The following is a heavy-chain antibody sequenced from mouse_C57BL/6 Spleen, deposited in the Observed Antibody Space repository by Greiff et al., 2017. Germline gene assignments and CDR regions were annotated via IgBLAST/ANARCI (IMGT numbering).Heavy chain of an antibody. CDR3: ARPPIYYAYAMDY. V-gene: IGHV5-17*01. CDR1: GFTFSDYG. CDR2: ISSGSSTI. Sequence: EVKLVESGGGLVKPGGSLKLSCAASGFTFSDYGMHWVRQAPEKGLEWVAYISSGSSTIYYADTVKGRFTISIDNAKNTLFLQMTSLRSEDTARYYCARPPIYYAYAMDYWGQGTSGTVSS. J-gene: IGHJ4*01. D-gene: IGHD2-1*01.